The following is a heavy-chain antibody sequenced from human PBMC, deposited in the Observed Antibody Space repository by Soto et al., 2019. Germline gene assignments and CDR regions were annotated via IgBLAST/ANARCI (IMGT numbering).Heavy chain of an antibody. CDR2: IIPIFDTT. CDR3: ARGGVVNTAMAYFYYYGLDV. Sequence: QVQLVQSGAEVKKPGSSVKVSCKTSGDTSSRYAISWVRQAPGQGLEWMGGIIPIFDTTNYAQKFQGRVTVIADEPTSTAYMELSSLTSEDTAVYYCARGGVVNTAMAYFYYYGLDVWGQGTTVTVAS. D-gene: IGHD5-18*01. CDR1: GDTSSRYA. V-gene: IGHV1-69*01. J-gene: IGHJ6*02.